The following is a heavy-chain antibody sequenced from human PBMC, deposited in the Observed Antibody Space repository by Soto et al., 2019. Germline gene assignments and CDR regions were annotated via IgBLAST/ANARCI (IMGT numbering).Heavy chain of an antibody. J-gene: IGHJ6*02. CDR1: GYSFTSYW. CDR2: IDPSDSYT. V-gene: IGHV5-10-1*01. CDR3: ARLGGIWFGELVDNYGMDV. D-gene: IGHD3-10*01. Sequence: GEPLKISCKGSGYSFTSYWISWVRQMPGKGLEWMGRIDPSDSYTNYSPSSQGHVTISADKSISTAYLQWSSLKASDTAMYYCARLGGIWFGELVDNYGMDVWGQVNTVTVSS.